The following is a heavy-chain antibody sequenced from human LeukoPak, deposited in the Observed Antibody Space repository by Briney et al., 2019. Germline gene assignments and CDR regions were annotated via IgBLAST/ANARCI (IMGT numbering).Heavy chain of an antibody. V-gene: IGHV1-69*13. CDR2: IIPIFGTA. J-gene: IGHJ5*02. CDR3: ASVVMVRGVSWFDP. D-gene: IGHD3-10*01. CDR1: GGAFSSYA. Sequence: SVKVSCKASGGAFSSYAISWVRQAPGQGLEWMGGIIPIFGTANYAQKFQGRVTITADESTSTAYMELSSLRSEDTAVYYCASVVMVRGVSWFDPWGQGTLVTVSS.